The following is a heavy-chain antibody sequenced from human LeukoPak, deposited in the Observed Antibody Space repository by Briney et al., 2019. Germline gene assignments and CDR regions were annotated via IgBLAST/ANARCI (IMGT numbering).Heavy chain of an antibody. V-gene: IGHV3-30*02. CDR1: GFTFSSYG. Sequence: GGSLRLSCAASGFTFSSYGVHWVRQAPGKGLEWVTFIRYDGSNKYYADSVKGRFTISRDNAKNSLYLQMNSLRAEDTAVYYCARVGVVLSDYWGQGTLVTVSS. J-gene: IGHJ4*02. D-gene: IGHD3-3*01. CDR2: IRYDGSNK. CDR3: ARVGVVLSDY.